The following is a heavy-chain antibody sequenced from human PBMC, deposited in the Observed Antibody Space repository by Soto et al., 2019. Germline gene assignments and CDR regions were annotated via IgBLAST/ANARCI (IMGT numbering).Heavy chain of an antibody. CDR2: ISSSSSYI. CDR3: ARDAPSTYYYDSSGSPSDY. J-gene: IGHJ4*02. D-gene: IGHD3-22*01. CDR1: GFTFSSYS. V-gene: IGHV3-21*01. Sequence: GGSLRLSCAASGFTFSSYSMNWVRQAPGKGLEWVSSISSSSSYIYYADSVKGRFTISRDKAKNSLYLQMNSLRAEDTAVYYCARDAPSTYYYDSSGSPSDYWGQGTLVTVSS.